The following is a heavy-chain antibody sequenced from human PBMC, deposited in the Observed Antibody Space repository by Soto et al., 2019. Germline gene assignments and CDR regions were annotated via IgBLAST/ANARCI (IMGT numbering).Heavy chain of an antibody. CDR1: GFTFNSFT. J-gene: IGHJ1*01. Sequence: QVQLVESGGGVVQPGRSLRLSCAASGFTFNSFTMHWVRQAPGKGLEWVAVISHDGSHKYTADSVKGRFTISRDDSKNTRYLQMNSLRVEDTAIYYCATWEERYFQDWGQGTLVTVSS. CDR3: ATWEERYFQD. CDR2: ISHDGSHK. D-gene: IGHD1-26*01. V-gene: IGHV3-30*04.